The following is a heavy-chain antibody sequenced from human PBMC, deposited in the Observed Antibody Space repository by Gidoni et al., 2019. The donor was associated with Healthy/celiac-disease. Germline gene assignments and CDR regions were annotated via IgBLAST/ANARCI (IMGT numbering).Heavy chain of an antibody. CDR3: AKDDYGGNRGFDY. CDR2: ISWNSGSI. Sequence: EVQLVESGGGLVQPGRSLRLSCAASGFTFDVYAIHWVRQAPGNGLTWVSGISWNSGSIGYADSVKGRFTISRDNAKNSLYLQMNSLRAEDTALYYCAKDDYGGNRGFDYWGQGTLVTVSS. V-gene: IGHV3-9*01. CDR1: GFTFDVYA. D-gene: IGHD4-17*01. J-gene: IGHJ4*02.